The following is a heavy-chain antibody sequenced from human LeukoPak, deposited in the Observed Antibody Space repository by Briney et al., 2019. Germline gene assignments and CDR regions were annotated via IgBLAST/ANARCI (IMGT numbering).Heavy chain of an antibody. CDR1: GFTFSNYA. J-gene: IGHJ3*02. CDR2: ISGSGVNT. Sequence: PGGSLRLSCAASGFTFSNYAMSWVRQAPGKGLEWVSAISGSGVNTYYADSVKGRFTISRDNSKNTLYLQMNSLRAEDTAVYYCAKMLLISYDTSGGAFDIWGQGTMVTVSS. D-gene: IGHD3-22*01. CDR3: AKMLLISYDTSGGAFDI. V-gene: IGHV3-23*01.